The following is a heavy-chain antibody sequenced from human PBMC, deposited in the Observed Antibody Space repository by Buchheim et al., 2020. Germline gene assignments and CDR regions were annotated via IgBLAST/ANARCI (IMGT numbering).Heavy chain of an antibody. V-gene: IGHV3-23*01. CDR1: GFTFSSYA. D-gene: IGHD2-2*01. CDR2: ITGSGLNT. Sequence: EVQLLESGGGFVQPGGSLRLSCAASGFTFSSYAMSWVRQAPGKGLEWVSTITGSGLNTHYADSVRGRFAISRDNSKNTLYLQMNSLRAEDTAVYYCAKFPYCSSSRCSGGWFDPWGQGSL. CDR3: AKFPYCSSSRCSGGWFDP. J-gene: IGHJ5*02.